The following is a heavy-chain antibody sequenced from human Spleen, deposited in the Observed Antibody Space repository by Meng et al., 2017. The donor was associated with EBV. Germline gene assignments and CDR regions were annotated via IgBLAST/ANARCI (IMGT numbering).Heavy chain of an antibody. CDR2: IDGGNGNT. CDR1: GYTFTSYA. CDR3: ARVDSRTGFDD. V-gene: IGHV1-3*01. D-gene: IGHD7-27*01. Sequence: QVQLVQSGAEVKKLXAAVKVSCKASGYTFTSYAMHWVRQAPGQRLEWMGWIDGGNGNTKYSQNIQGRVTITRDTSASTDYMELSSLRSEDTAVYYCARVDSRTGFDDWDQGTLVTVAS. J-gene: IGHJ4*02.